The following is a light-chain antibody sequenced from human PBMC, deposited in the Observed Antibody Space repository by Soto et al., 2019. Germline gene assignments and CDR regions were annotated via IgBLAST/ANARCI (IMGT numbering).Light chain of an antibody. V-gene: IGKV3-20*01. Sequence: EIVLTQSPGTLSLSPGERATLSCRASQSVSSSYLAWYQQKPGQAPRLLIYGTSSRATGIPARFSGSGSGQDVALTISRMGPEEFAVYYCQQYGSSHSGALTFGGGTKVEIK. CDR2: GTS. CDR1: QSVSSSY. CDR3: QQYGSSHSGALT. J-gene: IGKJ4*01.